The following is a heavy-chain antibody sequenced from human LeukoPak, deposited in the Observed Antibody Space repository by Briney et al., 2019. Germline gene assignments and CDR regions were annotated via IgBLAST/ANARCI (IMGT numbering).Heavy chain of an antibody. CDR1: GFTFSSYA. Sequence: GGSLRLSCAASGFTFSSYAMSWVRQAPGKGLEWVSAISGSGGSTYYADSVKGRFTISRDNAKNSLYLQMNSLRAEDTAVYYCARDASITIFGVVIHRPLDYWGQGTLVTVSS. D-gene: IGHD3-3*01. CDR3: ARDASITIFGVVIHRPLDY. J-gene: IGHJ4*02. CDR2: ISGSGGST. V-gene: IGHV3-23*01.